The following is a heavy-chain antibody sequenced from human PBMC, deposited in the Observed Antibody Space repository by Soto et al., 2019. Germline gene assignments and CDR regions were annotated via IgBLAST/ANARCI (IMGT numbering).Heavy chain of an antibody. J-gene: IGHJ6*03. CDR1: GFTFSSYG. D-gene: IGHD6-6*01. Sequence: PGGSLRLSCAASGFTFSSYGMHWVRQAPGKGLEWVAVISYDGSNKYYADSVKGRFTISRDNSKNTLYLQMNSLRAEDTAVYYCAKDQDSSSSTYYYYYMDVWGKGTTVTV. CDR3: AKDQDSSSSTYYYYYMDV. V-gene: IGHV3-30*18. CDR2: ISYDGSNK.